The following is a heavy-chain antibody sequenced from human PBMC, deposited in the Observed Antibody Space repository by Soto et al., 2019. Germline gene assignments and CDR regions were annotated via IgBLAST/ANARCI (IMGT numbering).Heavy chain of an antibody. CDR3: AKARFYSSSPYY. V-gene: IGHV3-30*18. J-gene: IGHJ4*02. CDR2: ISYDGSNK. CDR1: GFTFSSYG. D-gene: IGHD6-6*01. Sequence: QVQLVESGGGVVQPGRSLRLSCAASGFTFSSYGMHWVRQAPGKGLEWGAVISYDGSNKYYADSVKGRFTISRDNSKNKLYLQMNSLRAEDTGVYYCAKARFYSSSPYYWGQGTLGNVSS.